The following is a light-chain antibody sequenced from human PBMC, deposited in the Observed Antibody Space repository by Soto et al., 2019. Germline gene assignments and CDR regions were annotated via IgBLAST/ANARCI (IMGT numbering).Light chain of an antibody. Sequence: EKVMTQSPATLSMSPGERATLSCRASQSVGSFLAWYQQKPGQAPRLLIYGASTRATGIPARFSGSGSGTEFTLPISSLQSEDFAVYYCQQYTNWPSWTFGQGTKVE. CDR3: QQYTNWPSWT. CDR2: GAS. J-gene: IGKJ1*01. CDR1: QSVGSF. V-gene: IGKV3-15*01.